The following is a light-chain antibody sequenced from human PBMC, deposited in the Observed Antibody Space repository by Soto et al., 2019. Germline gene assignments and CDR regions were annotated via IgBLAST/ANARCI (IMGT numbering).Light chain of an antibody. J-gene: IGKJ1*01. CDR1: QSLGGN. V-gene: IGKV3-15*01. Sequence: EIAMTQSPATLAVSPGDTATLSCRASQSLGGNLAWYQQKPGQAPRLLIFGASTRATGIPVRFSGSGSGRQFTLIINSLQSEDFAVYYCHQYNDGPGGTFGQGTRWIS. CDR2: GAS. CDR3: HQYNDGPGGT.